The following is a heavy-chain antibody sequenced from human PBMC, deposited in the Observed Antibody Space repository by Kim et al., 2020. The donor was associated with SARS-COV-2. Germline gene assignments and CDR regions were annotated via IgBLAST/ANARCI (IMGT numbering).Heavy chain of an antibody. D-gene: IGHD3-3*01. CDR2: IWYDGSNK. CDR1: GFTFSSYG. Sequence: GGSLRLSCAASGFTFSSYGMHWVRQAPGKGLEWVAVIWYDGSNKYYADSVKGRFTISRDNSKNTLYLQMNSLRAEDTAVYYCAREWGPYFTIIYGMDVWGQGTTVTVSS. CDR3: AREWGPYFTIIYGMDV. V-gene: IGHV3-33*01. J-gene: IGHJ6*02.